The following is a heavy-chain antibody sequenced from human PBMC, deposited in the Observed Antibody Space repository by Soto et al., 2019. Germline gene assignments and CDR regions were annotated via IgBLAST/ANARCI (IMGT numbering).Heavy chain of an antibody. V-gene: IGHV1-3*01. CDR2: INADNGNT. Sequence: ASVKVSCKASGYTFTSYGISWVRQAPGQRLEWMGWINADNGNTKYSQKFQGRVTITRDTSASTAYMELSSLRSEDTAVYYCARDSAPWSGYYFDYWGQGTLVTVSS. D-gene: IGHD2-8*02. J-gene: IGHJ4*02. CDR3: ARDSAPWSGYYFDY. CDR1: GYTFTSYG.